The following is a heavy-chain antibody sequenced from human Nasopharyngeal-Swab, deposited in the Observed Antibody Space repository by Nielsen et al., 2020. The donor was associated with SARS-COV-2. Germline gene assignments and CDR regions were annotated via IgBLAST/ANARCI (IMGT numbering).Heavy chain of an antibody. CDR2: IKQDGSEK. V-gene: IGHV3-7*01. J-gene: IGHJ6*02. D-gene: IGHD2-15*01. CDR3: ARDKGGYHYGMDV. Sequence: GESLKISCAASGFAFSSYWMSWVRQAPGKGLEWVANIKQDGSEKYYVDSVKGRFTISRDNAKNSLYLQMNSLRAEDTAVYYCARDKGGYHYGMDVWGQGTTVTVSS. CDR1: GFAFSSYW.